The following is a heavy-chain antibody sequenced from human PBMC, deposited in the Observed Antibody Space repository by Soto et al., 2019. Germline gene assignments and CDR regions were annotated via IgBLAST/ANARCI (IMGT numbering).Heavy chain of an antibody. CDR2: IWYDGSNK. D-gene: IGHD2-15*01. CDR3: ARGSRGRRGYYFDY. V-gene: IGHV3-33*01. CDR1: GFTFSSYG. J-gene: IGHJ4*02. Sequence: GGSLRLSCAASGFTFSSYGMHWVRQAPGKGLEWVAVIWYDGSNKYYADSVKGRFTISRDNSKNTLYLQMNSLRAEDTAVYYCARGSRGRRGYYFDYWGQGTLVTVSS.